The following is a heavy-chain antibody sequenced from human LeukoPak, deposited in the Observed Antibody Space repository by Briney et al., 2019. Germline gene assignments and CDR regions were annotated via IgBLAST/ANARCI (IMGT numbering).Heavy chain of an antibody. J-gene: IGHJ6*02. Sequence: GGSLRLSCAASGCTFISYSMNGVRQAPGKGLEWVSSISSSSSYIYYADSVKGRFTISRDNAKNSLYLQMNSLRAEDTAVYYCARVVDTAMVTYYYYGMDVWGQGTTVTVSS. CDR1: GCTFISYS. D-gene: IGHD5-18*01. CDR3: ARVVDTAMVTYYYYGMDV. V-gene: IGHV3-21*01. CDR2: ISSSSSYI.